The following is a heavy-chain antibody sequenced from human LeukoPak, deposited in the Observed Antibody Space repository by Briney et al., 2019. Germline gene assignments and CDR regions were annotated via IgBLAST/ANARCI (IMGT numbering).Heavy chain of an antibody. Sequence: PSETLSLTCAVYGGSFSGYYWSWIRQPPGKGLEWIGEINHSGSTNYNPSLKSRVTISVDTSKNQFSLNLRSVTAADTAVYYCAVSGAVTDYFYGMDVWGQGTTVTVSS. CDR2: INHSGST. J-gene: IGHJ6*02. CDR3: AVSGAVTDYFYGMDV. D-gene: IGHD3-10*01. CDR1: GGSFSGYY. V-gene: IGHV4-34*01.